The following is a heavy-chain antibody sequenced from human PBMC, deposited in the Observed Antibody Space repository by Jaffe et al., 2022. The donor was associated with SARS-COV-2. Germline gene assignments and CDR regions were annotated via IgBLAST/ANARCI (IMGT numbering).Heavy chain of an antibody. V-gene: IGHV5-51*01. Sequence: EVQLVQSGAVARKPGESLTISCEGSGYRFTNYWIVWVRQLPGKGLEWVGIIYPGDSDTIYSPSFQGQVTISADTSFNTAYLHWSSLEASDTAVYYCARQPSSPRYCSGDGTNCYFDQWGRGTLVTVSS. D-gene: IGHD2-15*01. CDR1: GYRFTNYW. J-gene: IGHJ4*02. CDR3: ARQPSSPRYCSGDGTNCYFDQ. CDR2: IYPGDSDT.